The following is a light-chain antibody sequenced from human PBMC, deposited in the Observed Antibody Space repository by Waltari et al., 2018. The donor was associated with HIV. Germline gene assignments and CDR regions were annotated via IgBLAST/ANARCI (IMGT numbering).Light chain of an antibody. CDR3: QSYDRSLSGYVV. Sequence: QSLLTQPPSVSGAQGPRVTIPCTGSSSNIGAGFDVHWYQQLPGTVPKLLIYGNSNRPSGVPHRFSGSKSGTSASLAITGLQAEDEADYYCQSYDRSLSGYVVFGGGTKLTVL. CDR1: SSNIGAGFD. CDR2: GNS. J-gene: IGLJ2*01. V-gene: IGLV1-40*01.